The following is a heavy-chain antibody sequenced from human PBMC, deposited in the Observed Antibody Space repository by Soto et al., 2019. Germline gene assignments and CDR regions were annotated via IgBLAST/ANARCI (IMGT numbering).Heavy chain of an antibody. CDR2: ISAYNGDT. J-gene: IGHJ6*03. D-gene: IGHD6-19*01. CDR1: GYSFTNYG. Sequence: QDPLVQSGGEVKKPGASVKVSCKASGYSFTNYGITWVRQAPGQGFEWMGWISAYNGDTNYAQKLQGRVTMTTDASTSTAYLELRRLRSDDTAVYYCARDRGVAPPVAGNTHYYYYMDVWGKGTTVTVSS. V-gene: IGHV1-18*01. CDR3: ARDRGVAPPVAGNTHYYYYMDV.